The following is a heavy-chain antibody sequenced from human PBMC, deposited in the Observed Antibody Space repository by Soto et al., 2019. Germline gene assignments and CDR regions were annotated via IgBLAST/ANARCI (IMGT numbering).Heavy chain of an antibody. J-gene: IGHJ6*03. Sequence: PSETLSLTCTVSGGSISSYYWSWIRQPPGKGLEWIGYIYYSGSTNHNPSLKSRVTISVDTSKNQFSLKLSSVTAADTAVYYCARHRSLGYYYYMDVWGKGTTVTVSS. CDR1: GGSISSYY. CDR2: IYYSGST. CDR3: ARHRSLGYYYYMDV. D-gene: IGHD2-15*01. V-gene: IGHV4-59*08.